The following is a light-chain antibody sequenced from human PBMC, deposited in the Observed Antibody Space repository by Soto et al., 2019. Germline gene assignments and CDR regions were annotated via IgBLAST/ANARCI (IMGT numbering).Light chain of an antibody. Sequence: QSVLTQPASVSGSPGQSITISCTGTSSDVGAYNYVSWYQQYPGKAPKLIIYDVTNLPSGVSDRFSGSKSGNTASLTISGLQAEDEGNYYCISFTTSTTYVFGTGTKLTVL. V-gene: IGLV2-14*01. CDR2: DVT. J-gene: IGLJ1*01. CDR1: SSDVGAYNY. CDR3: ISFTTSTTYV.